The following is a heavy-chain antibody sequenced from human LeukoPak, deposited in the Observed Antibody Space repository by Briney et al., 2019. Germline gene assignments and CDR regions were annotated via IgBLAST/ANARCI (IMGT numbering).Heavy chain of an antibody. CDR2: ISGDGGST. V-gene: IGHV3-43*02. Sequence: GGSLRLSCAASGFTFDDYAMHWVRQAPGKGLEWVSLISGDGGSTYYADSVKGRFTISRDNSKNSLYLQMDSLRTEDTALYYCAKGSRYDYVWGSYRPIIDYWGQGTLVTVSS. J-gene: IGHJ4*02. D-gene: IGHD3-16*02. CDR3: AKGSRYDYVWGSYRPIIDY. CDR1: GFTFDDYA.